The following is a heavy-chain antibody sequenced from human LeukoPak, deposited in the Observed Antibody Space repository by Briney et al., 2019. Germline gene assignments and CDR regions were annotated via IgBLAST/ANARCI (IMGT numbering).Heavy chain of an antibody. Sequence: ASVKVSCKASGYTFTGYYMHWVRQAAGQGLEWMGWINPNSGGTNYAQKFQGRVTMTRDTSISTAYMELSRLRSDDTAVYYCARDSASRLGMDVWGQGTTVTVSS. V-gene: IGHV1-2*02. J-gene: IGHJ6*02. CDR3: ARDSASRLGMDV. CDR1: GYTFTGYY. CDR2: INPNSGGT.